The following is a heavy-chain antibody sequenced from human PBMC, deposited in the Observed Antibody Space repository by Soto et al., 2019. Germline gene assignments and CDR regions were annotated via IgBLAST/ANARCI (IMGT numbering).Heavy chain of an antibody. D-gene: IGHD3-22*01. CDR3: ARAPLDSSGYYFDAFDI. CDR2: IIPIFGTA. J-gene: IGHJ3*02. V-gene: IGHV1-69*06. CDR1: GGTFSSYA. Sequence: QGPLVQSGAEVKKPGSSVKVSCKASGGTFSSYAISWVRQAPGQGLEWMGGIIPIFGTANYAQKFQGRVTITADKSTSTAYMELSSLRSEDTAVYYCARAPLDSSGYYFDAFDIWGQGTMVTVSS.